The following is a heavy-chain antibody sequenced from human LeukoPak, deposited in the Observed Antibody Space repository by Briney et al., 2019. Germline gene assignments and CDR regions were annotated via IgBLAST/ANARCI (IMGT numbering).Heavy chain of an antibody. Sequence: ASVKVSCKASGYTFTGYYMRWVRQAPGQGLEWMGWINPNSGGTNYAQKFQGRVTMTRDTSISTAYMELSRLRSDDTAVYYCARGRWLQNYDGMDVWGQGTTVNVSS. CDR2: INPNSGGT. CDR3: ARGRWLQNYDGMDV. CDR1: GYTFTGYY. D-gene: IGHD5-24*01. J-gene: IGHJ6*02. V-gene: IGHV1-2*02.